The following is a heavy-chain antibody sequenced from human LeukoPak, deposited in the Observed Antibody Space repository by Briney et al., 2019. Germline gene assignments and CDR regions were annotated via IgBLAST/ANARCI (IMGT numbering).Heavy chain of an antibody. CDR2: IYTSGST. CDR1: GGSISSYY. J-gene: IGHJ4*02. Sequence: KASETLSLTCTVSGGSISSYYWSWIRQPAGKGLEWIGRIYTSGSTNYNPSLKSRVTMSVDTSKNQFSLKLSSVTAADTAVYYCARAGPITIFGVATRYFDYWGQGTLVTVSS. D-gene: IGHD3-3*01. CDR3: ARAGPITIFGVATRYFDY. V-gene: IGHV4-4*07.